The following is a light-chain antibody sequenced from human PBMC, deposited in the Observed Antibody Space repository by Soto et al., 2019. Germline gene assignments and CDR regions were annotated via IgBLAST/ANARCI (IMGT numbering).Light chain of an antibody. J-gene: IGKJ2*01. CDR3: MQALQIQEYT. CDR1: QSLRHSNGYNY. CDR2: LGS. V-gene: IGKV2-28*01. Sequence: EIVMTQSPLSLPVTPGEPASISCRSSQSLRHSNGYNYLDWYLQKPGQSPQLLIYLGSNRASGVPDRFSGSGSGTDFTLKISRVEAEDVGVYYCMQALQIQEYTFGQGTKLEIK.